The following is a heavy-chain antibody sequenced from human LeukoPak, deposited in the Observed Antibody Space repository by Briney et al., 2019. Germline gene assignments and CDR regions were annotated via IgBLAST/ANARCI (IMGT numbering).Heavy chain of an antibody. Sequence: GGSLRLSCAASGFTVSSNYMSWVRQAPGKGLEWVSVIYSGGSTYYADSVKGRFTISRDNSKNILYLQMNSLRAEDTAVYYCASGYSSVPSYYGMDVWGQGTTVTVSS. V-gene: IGHV3-66*01. CDR2: IYSGGST. D-gene: IGHD5-18*01. CDR1: GFTVSSNY. CDR3: ASGYSSVPSYYGMDV. J-gene: IGHJ6*02.